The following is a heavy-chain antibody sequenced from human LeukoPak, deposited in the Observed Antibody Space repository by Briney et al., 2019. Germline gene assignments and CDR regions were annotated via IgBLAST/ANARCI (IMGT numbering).Heavy chain of an antibody. CDR2: IKQDGSEK. D-gene: IGHD6-25*01. Sequence: PGGSLRLSCAASGFTLSSHWMSWVRQGPGKGLEWVATIKQDGSEKYYVDSVRGRFTISRDNAKNSLYLQMNSLRLEDTAVYYCARENLAAAADYWGQGTVVTVSS. CDR3: ARENLAAAADY. CDR1: GFTLSSHW. J-gene: IGHJ4*02. V-gene: IGHV3-7*01.